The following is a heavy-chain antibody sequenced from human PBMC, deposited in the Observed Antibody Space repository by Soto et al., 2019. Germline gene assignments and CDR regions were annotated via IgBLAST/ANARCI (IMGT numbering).Heavy chain of an antibody. CDR2: IWYDGSNK. D-gene: IGHD3-3*01. V-gene: IGHV3-33*01. Sequence: GGSLRLSCAASGFTFSSYGMHWVRQAPGKGLEWVAVIWYDGSNKYYADSVKGRFTISRDNSKNTLYLQMNSLRAEDTAVYYCARAGVTIFGVVSQFEDYYYYGMDVWGQGTTVTVSS. CDR3: ARAGVTIFGVVSQFEDYYYYGMDV. CDR1: GFTFSSYG. J-gene: IGHJ6*02.